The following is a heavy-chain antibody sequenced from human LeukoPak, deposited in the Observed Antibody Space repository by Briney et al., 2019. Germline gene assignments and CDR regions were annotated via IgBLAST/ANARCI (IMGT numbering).Heavy chain of an antibody. CDR3: AREPAAAGSFDY. D-gene: IGHD6-13*01. J-gene: IGHJ4*02. CDR2: IYISGST. Sequence: SSETLSLTCTVSGGSISSYYWSWIRQPAGKGLEWIGRIYISGSTNYNPSLKSRVTMSADTSKNQFSLKLSSVTAADTAVYYCAREPAAAGSFDYWGQGTLVTVSS. V-gene: IGHV4-4*07. CDR1: GGSISSYY.